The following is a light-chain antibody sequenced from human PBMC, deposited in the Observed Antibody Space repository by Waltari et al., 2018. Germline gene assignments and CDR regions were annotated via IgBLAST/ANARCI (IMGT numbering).Light chain of an antibody. CDR1: SSNIGGNS. J-gene: IGLJ3*02. V-gene: IGLV1-44*01. CDR3: AAWDDNLRAWV. CDR2: STQ. Sequence: QSVVTQPPSASGTPGQRVSISCSGSSSNIGGNSVNWYQHVPGAGPRLLLYSTQQRPSGVPDRCSGSNSGTSASLAISGLQSDDEADYYCAAWDDNLRAWVFGGGTKLTVL.